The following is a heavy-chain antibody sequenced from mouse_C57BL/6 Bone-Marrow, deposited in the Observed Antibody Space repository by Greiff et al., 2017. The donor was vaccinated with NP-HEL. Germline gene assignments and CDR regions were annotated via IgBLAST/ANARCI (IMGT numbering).Heavy chain of an antibody. J-gene: IGHJ2*01. CDR2: IDPSDSYT. CDR3: ARGDYGSSWYYFDY. V-gene: IGHV1-59*01. Sequence: QVQLKQPGAELVRPGTSVKLSCKASGYTFTSYWMHWVKQRPGQGLEWIGVIDPSDSYTNYNQKFKGKATLTVDTSSSTAYMQLSSLTSEDSAVYYCARGDYGSSWYYFDYWGQGTTLTVSS. D-gene: IGHD1-1*01. CDR1: GYTFTSYW.